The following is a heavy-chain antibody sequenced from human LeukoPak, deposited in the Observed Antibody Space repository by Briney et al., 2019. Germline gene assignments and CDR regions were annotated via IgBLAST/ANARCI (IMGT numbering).Heavy chain of an antibody. J-gene: IGHJ4*02. CDR2: INPNSGGT. CDR3: ARGISRIAAAGHFDY. Sequence: ASVKVSCKASGYTFTGYYMHWVRQAPGQGLEWMGWINPNSGGTNYAQKFQGRVTMTRDTSISTAYMELSRLRSDDTAVYYCARGISRIAAAGHFDYWGQGTLVTVSS. D-gene: IGHD6-13*01. V-gene: IGHV1-2*02. CDR1: GYTFTGYY.